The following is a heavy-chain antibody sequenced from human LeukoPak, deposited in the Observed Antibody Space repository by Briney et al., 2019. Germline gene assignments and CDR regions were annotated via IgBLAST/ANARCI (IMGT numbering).Heavy chain of an antibody. CDR3: ARQRDSSGWYYYYYYMDV. J-gene: IGHJ6*03. Sequence: SETLSLTCTVSGGSISSGSYYWSWIRQPAGKGLEWIGRIYTSGSTNYNPSLKSRVTISVDTSKNQFSLKLSSVTAADTAVYYCARQRDSSGWYYYYYYMDVWGKGTTVTASS. CDR2: IYTSGST. CDR1: GGSISSGSYY. D-gene: IGHD6-19*01. V-gene: IGHV4-61*02.